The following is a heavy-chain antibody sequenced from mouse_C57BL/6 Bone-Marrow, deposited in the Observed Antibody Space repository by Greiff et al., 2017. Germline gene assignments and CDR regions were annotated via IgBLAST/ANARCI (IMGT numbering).Heavy chain of an antibody. J-gene: IGHJ4*01. Sequence: DAGGGLVQPKGSLKLSCAASGFTFNTYAMHWVRQAPGKGLEWVSRIRSKSSNYATYYAESVIDRFTISSDDSQSMLYLQMNNLKTEDTAMYYCVRENYGSSPLAMDYWGQGTSVTVSS. D-gene: IGHD1-1*01. CDR1: GFTFNTYA. CDR3: VRENYGSSPLAMDY. V-gene: IGHV10-3*01. CDR2: IRSKSSNYAT.